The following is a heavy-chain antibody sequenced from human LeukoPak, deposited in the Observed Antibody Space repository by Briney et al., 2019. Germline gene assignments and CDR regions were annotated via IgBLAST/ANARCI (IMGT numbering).Heavy chain of an antibody. J-gene: IGHJ3*02. CDR2: IKQDGSEK. CDR3: ARDTRDYYGSGSYYAFDI. D-gene: IGHD3-10*01. Sequence: GGSLRLSCAASGFTFSSYEMNWVRQAPGKGLEWVANIKQDGSEKYYVDSVKGRFTISRDNAKNSLYLQMNSLRAEDTAVYYCARDTRDYYGSGSYYAFDIWGQGTMVTVSS. CDR1: GFTFSSYE. V-gene: IGHV3-7*01.